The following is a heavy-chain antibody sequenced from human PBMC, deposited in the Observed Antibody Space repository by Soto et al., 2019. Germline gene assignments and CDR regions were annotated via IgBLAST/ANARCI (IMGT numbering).Heavy chain of an antibody. D-gene: IGHD2-15*01. CDR3: ARGQVVAAQH. CDR1: GGYIGSGGYS. V-gene: IGHV4-30-2*01. J-gene: IGHJ4*02. CDR2: IYHSGST. Sequence: TLSLTCAVSGGYIGSGGYSWSWIRQPPGKGLEWIGYIYHSGSTYYNPSLKSRVTISVDRSKNQFSLKLSSVTAADTAVYYCARGQVVAAQHWGQGTLVTVSS.